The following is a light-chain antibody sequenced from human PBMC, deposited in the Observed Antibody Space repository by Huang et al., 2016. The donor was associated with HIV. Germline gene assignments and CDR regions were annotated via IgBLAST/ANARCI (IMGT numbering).Light chain of an antibody. Sequence: IHLTQSPSYLSASVGDRVTVTCRASQAICNSLAWYQQGLGKAPKLLIYGSCTLQTGGAPRFSGKGSGTEFTLTIASLLPGDFATYVWQQLKSYPLTFGGGT. CDR1: QAICNS. J-gene: IGKJ4*01. V-gene: IGKV1-9*01. CDR2: GSC. CDR3: QQLKSYPLT.